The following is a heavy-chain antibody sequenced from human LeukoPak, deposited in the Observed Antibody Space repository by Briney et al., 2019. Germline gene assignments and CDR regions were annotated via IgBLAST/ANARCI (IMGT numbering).Heavy chain of an antibody. V-gene: IGHV3-20*04. CDR3: ARALGDSSVNYYYMDV. Sequence: GGSLRLSCAASGFTFDDYGMSWVRQAPGKGLEWVSGINWNGGSTGYADSVKGRFTISRDNAKNSLYLQMNSLRAEDTAVYYCARALGDSSVNYYYMDVWGKGTTVTVSS. D-gene: IGHD3-22*01. CDR2: INWNGGST. J-gene: IGHJ6*03. CDR1: GFTFDDYG.